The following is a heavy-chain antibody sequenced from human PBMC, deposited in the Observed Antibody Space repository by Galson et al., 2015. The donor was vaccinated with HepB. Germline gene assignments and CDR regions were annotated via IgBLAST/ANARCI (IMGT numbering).Heavy chain of an antibody. CDR1: GYTFTSYA. D-gene: IGHD3-9*01. V-gene: IGHV7-4-1*02. CDR3: ARFDWLGGYNWFDP. Sequence: SVKVSCKASGYTFTSYAMNWVRQAPGQGLEWMGWINTNTGNPTYAQGFTGRFVFSLDTSVSTAYLQISSLKAEDTAVYYCARFDWLGGYNWFDPWGQGTLVTVSS. J-gene: IGHJ5*02. CDR2: INTNTGNP.